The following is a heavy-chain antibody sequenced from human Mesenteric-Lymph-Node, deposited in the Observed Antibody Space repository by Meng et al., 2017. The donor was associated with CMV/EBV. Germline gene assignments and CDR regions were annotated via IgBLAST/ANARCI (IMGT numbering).Heavy chain of an antibody. CDR2: MMQDGSEK. Sequence: GESLKISCVASGFTFTTFWMTWVRQAPGKGLEWVANMMQDGSEKYYVDSVKGRFTISRDNAKNSLYLQMNSLRAEDTAVYYCARDKGRGDYWGQGTLVTVSS. J-gene: IGHJ4*02. D-gene: IGHD3-16*01. CDR1: GFTFTTFW. V-gene: IGHV3-7*01. CDR3: ARDKGRGDY.